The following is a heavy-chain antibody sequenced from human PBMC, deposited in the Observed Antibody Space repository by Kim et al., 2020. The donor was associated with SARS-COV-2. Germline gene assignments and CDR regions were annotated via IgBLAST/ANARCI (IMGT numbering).Heavy chain of an antibody. CDR1: GGSISSSSYY. D-gene: IGHD2-8*01. J-gene: IGHJ4*02. Sequence: SETLSLTCTVSGGSISSSSYYWGWIRQPPGKGLEWIGSIYYSGSTYYNPSLKSRVTISVDTSNNQFSLKLSSVTAADTAVYYCARHDEVLTEPNFDYWGQGTLVTVSS. CDR2: IYYSGST. CDR3: ARHDEVLTEPNFDY. V-gene: IGHV4-39*01.